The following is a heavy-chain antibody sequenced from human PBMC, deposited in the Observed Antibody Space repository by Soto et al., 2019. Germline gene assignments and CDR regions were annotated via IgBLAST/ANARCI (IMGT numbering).Heavy chain of an antibody. Sequence: GASVKVSCKASGYTFTSYGISWVRQAPGQGLEWMGWISAYNGNTNYAQKLQGRVTMTTDTSTSTAYMELRSLRSDDTAVYYCARFYDCSGGSCPFDYWGQGTLVTVAS. CDR2: ISAYNGNT. V-gene: IGHV1-18*01. J-gene: IGHJ4*02. D-gene: IGHD2-15*01. CDR1: GYTFTSYG. CDR3: ARFYDCSGGSCPFDY.